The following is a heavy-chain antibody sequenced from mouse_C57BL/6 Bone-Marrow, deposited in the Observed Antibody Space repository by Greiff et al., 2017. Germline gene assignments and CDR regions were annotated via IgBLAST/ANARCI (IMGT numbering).Heavy chain of an antibody. D-gene: IGHD1-1*02. CDR2: ISAGGIYT. CDR1: GFTFRSYA. Sequence: EVNVVESGGGLVKPGGSLKLSCAASGFTFRSYAMSWVRPPPEKRLEWVATISAGGIYTYSPDTVKGRFTISRYTAKSNQYLQMSHLKSDDTAMYYCARGGYLDNWGQGTTLTVSS. J-gene: IGHJ2*01. V-gene: IGHV5-4*03. CDR3: ARGGYLDN.